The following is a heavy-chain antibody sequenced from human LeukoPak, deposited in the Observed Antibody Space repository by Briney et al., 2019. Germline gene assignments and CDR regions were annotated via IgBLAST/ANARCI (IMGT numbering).Heavy chain of an antibody. Sequence: ASVKVSCKASGYTFTTYGISWVRQAPGQGLECMGWISGYDGNTKYAQKLQGRVTMTTDTSTSTAYMELRSLRSDDTAVYYCARDCSTSCYWFDPWGQGTLVTVAS. CDR3: ARDCSTSCYWFDP. J-gene: IGHJ5*02. CDR2: ISGYDGNT. CDR1: GYTFTTYG. V-gene: IGHV1-18*01. D-gene: IGHD2-2*01.